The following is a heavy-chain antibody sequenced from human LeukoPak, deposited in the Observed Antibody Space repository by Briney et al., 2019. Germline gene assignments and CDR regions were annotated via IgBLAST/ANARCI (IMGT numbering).Heavy chain of an antibody. CDR1: GGSISGSYY. D-gene: IGHD2-15*01. J-gene: IGHJ3*02. CDR3: ARPRGYCSGGSCQYAFDI. V-gene: IGHV4-39*01. Sequence: SETLSLTCTVSGGSISGSYYWAWIRQPPGKGLEWIGNIDYRGSTYYNPSPKSRVTISVDTFKHQFSLKLSSVTAADTAVYYCARPRGYCSGGSCQYAFDIWGQGTMLTVSS. CDR2: IDYRGST.